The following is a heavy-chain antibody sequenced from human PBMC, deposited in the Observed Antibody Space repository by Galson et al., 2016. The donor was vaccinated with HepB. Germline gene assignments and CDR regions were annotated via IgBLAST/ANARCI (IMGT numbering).Heavy chain of an antibody. CDR1: GYSLTELY. J-gene: IGHJ6*02. Sequence: GYSLTELYMHWVRQAPGKGLEWMGGFDPDDGETVYVQPFQGQVTISADKSISTAYLQWSSLKASDTAMYYCAIPSEPYYYGMDVWGQGTTVTVSS. V-gene: IGHV1-24*01. CDR3: AIPSEPYYYGMDV. CDR2: FDPDDGET.